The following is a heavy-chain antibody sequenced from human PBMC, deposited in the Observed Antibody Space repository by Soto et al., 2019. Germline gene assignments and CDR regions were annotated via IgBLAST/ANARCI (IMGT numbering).Heavy chain of an antibody. CDR2: IYYSGST. D-gene: IGHD5-18*01. Sequence: SETLSLTCTISGCSISSGGYYWSWIRQHPGKGLEWIGYIYYSGSTYYNPSLKSRVTISVDTSKNQFSLKLSSVTAADTAVYYCARDSSSGYSYGYGLDYWGQGTLVTVSS. CDR3: ARDSSSGYSYGYGLDY. V-gene: IGHV4-31*03. J-gene: IGHJ4*02. CDR1: GCSISSGGYY.